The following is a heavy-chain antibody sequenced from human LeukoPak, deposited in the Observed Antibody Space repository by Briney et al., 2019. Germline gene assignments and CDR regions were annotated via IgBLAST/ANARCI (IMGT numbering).Heavy chain of an antibody. CDR3: ATPGLARAY. CDR1: GGSISSSSYY. CDR2: IYYSGNT. V-gene: IGHV4-39*01. Sequence: NPSETLSLTCTVSGGSISSSSYYWGWLRQPPGKGLEWIGIIYYSGNTYYNASLKSRVTISGDTSRNQFSLILSSVTAADTAVYYCATPGLARAYWGQGTLVTVSS. J-gene: IGHJ4*02.